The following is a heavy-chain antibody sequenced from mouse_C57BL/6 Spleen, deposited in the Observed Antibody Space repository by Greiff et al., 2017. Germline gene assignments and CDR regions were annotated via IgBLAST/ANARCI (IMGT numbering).Heavy chain of an antibody. V-gene: IGHV1-61*01. J-gene: IGHJ4*01. Sequence: QVHVKQPGAELVRPGSSVKLSCKASGYTFTSYWMDWVKQRPGQGLEWIGNIYPSDSETHYNQKFKDKATLTVDKSSSTAYMQLSSLTSEDSAVYYCARRGYDYDEGYAMDYWGQGTSVTVSS. D-gene: IGHD2-4*01. CDR2: IYPSDSET. CDR1: GYTFTSYW. CDR3: ARRGYDYDEGYAMDY.